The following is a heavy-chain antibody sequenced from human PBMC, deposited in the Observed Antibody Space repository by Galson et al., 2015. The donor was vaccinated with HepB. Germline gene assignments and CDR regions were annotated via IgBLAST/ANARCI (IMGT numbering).Heavy chain of an antibody. D-gene: IGHD6-6*01. CDR2: INHSGST. Sequence: ETLSLTCAVYGGSFSGYYWSWICQPPGKGLEWIGEINHSGSTNYNPSLKSRVTISVDTSKNQFSLKLSSVTAADTAVYYCARSMWSIAARPFDYWGQGTLVTVSS. V-gene: IGHV4-34*01. CDR3: ARSMWSIAARPFDY. CDR1: GGSFSGYY. J-gene: IGHJ4*02.